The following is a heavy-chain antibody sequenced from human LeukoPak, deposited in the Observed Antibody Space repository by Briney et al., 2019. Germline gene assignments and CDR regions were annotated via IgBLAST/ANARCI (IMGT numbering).Heavy chain of an antibody. J-gene: IGHJ4*02. V-gene: IGHV4-30-4*01. CDR2: IYYSGST. Sequence: PSQTLSLTCTVSGGSISSGNYYWTWVRQPPGKGRHCIGHIYYSGSTYYNPSLKGRVTISLDTSKNQFSLKLSSVTAADTAIYYCARELGYWGQGTLVTVSS. CDR3: ARELGY. CDR1: GGSISSGNYY. D-gene: IGHD3-16*01.